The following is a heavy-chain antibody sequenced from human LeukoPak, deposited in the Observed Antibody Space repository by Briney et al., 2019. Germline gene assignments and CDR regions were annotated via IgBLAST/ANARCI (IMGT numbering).Heavy chain of an antibody. V-gene: IGHV1-2*02. CDR3: ARGVTVTTIPYYYYYMDV. D-gene: IGHD4-17*01. CDR1: GYTFTGYD. CDR2: INPNSGGT. Sequence: GASVKVSCKASGYTFTGYDMHWVRQAPGQGLEWMGWINPNSGGTNYAQKFQGRVTMTRDTSISTAYMELSRLRSDDTAFYYCARGVTVTTIPYYYYYMDVWGKGTTVTVSS. J-gene: IGHJ6*03.